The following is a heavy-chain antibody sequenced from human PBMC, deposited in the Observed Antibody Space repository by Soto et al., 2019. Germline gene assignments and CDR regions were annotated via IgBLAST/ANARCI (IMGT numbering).Heavy chain of an antibody. CDR2: INPSGGST. J-gene: IGHJ3*02. Sequence: ASVKVSCKASGYTFTSYYMHWVRQAPGQGLEWMGIINPSGGSTSYAQKFQGRVTMTRDTSTSTVYMELSSLRSEDTAVYYCARDKPPQSITIFGVVTPDAFDIWGQGTMVTVSS. CDR1: GYTFTSYY. CDR3: ARDKPPQSITIFGVVTPDAFDI. V-gene: IGHV1-46*03. D-gene: IGHD3-3*01.